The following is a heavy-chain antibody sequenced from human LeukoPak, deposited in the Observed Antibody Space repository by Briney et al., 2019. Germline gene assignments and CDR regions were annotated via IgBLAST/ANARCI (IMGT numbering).Heavy chain of an antibody. V-gene: IGHV4-39*07. CDR1: GGSISSSSYY. Sequence: SETLSLTCTVSGGSISSSSYYWGWIRQPPGKGLEWIGEINHSGSTNYNPSLKSRVTISVDTSKNQFSLKLSSVTAADTAVYYCAREVIYSYGLSPGPFDYWGQGTLVTVSS. CDR2: INHSGST. CDR3: AREVIYSYGLSPGPFDY. D-gene: IGHD5-18*01. J-gene: IGHJ4*02.